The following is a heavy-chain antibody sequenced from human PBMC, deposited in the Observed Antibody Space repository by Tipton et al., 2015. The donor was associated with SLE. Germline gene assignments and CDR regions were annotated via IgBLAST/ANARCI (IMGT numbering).Heavy chain of an antibody. CDR2: LYPGGST. D-gene: IGHD3/OR15-3a*01. Sequence: TLSLTCTVSGDSINTRYYWSWVRQPAGKGLEWIGRLYPGGSTNYNPALKSRVTISIDTSKNQFSLKLSAAPAADTAVYYCARGSWTGQYYDHWGQGTLVTVSS. CDR1: GDSINTRYY. J-gene: IGHJ4*02. V-gene: IGHV4-4*07. CDR3: ARGSWTGQYYDH.